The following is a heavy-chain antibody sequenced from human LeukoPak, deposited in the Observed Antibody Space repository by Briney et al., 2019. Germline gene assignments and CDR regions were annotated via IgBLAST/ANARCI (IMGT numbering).Heavy chain of an antibody. CDR2: ISSSSDYI. D-gene: IGHD2/OR15-2a*01. J-gene: IGHJ5*02. CDR3: ARGKTSQNIVTRKTYNWFDP. Sequence: PGGSLRLSCAASGFTFSSYNMNWVRQAPGKELERVSSISSSSDYIYYADSVKGRFTISRDNAKNSLYLQMKSLRAEDTAVYYCARGKTSQNIVTRKTYNWFDPWGQGTLVTVSS. V-gene: IGHV3-21*01. CDR1: GFTFSSYN.